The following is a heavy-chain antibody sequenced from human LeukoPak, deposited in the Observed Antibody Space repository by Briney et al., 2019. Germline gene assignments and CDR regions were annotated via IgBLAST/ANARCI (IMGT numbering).Heavy chain of an antibody. CDR1: GFTFSTYS. CDR2: ISRSSSTI. V-gene: IGHV3-48*01. J-gene: IGHJ4*02. CDR3: GRGHGGYYSDSSGPVDY. Sequence: GGSLRLSCAASGFTFSTYSMNWVRQAPGEGLEWVSYISRSSSTIYYADSVKGRFTISRDNAKNSLYLQMNSLRAEDTAVYYCGRGHGGYYSDSSGPVDYWGQGTLVTVSS. D-gene: IGHD3-22*01.